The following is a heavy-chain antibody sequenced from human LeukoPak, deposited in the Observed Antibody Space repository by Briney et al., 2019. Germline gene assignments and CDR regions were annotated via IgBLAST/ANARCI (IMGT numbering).Heavy chain of an antibody. Sequence: SETLSLTCTVSGGSISSYYWSWIRQPPGKELEWIGYIYYSGSTNYSPSLKSRVTISVDTSKNQFSLKLSSVTAADTAVYYCARDRWLAAAGRHAFDIWGQGTMVTVSS. CDR3: ARDRWLAAAGRHAFDI. D-gene: IGHD6-13*01. J-gene: IGHJ3*02. V-gene: IGHV4-59*12. CDR2: IYYSGST. CDR1: GGSISSYY.